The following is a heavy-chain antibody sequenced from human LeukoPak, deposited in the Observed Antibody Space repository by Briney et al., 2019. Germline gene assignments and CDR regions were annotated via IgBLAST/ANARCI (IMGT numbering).Heavy chain of an antibody. Sequence: SETLSLTCTVSGGSISGSGYYWSWIRQHPGKSLEWIGYIYYSGNTDYNPSLKSRASISVDTTKNLFSLKLSSVTAADTAVYYCARDERVTMVRAVFSNKLYNYYGMDVWGQGTTVTVSS. J-gene: IGHJ6*02. CDR2: IYYSGNT. CDR3: ARDERVTMVRAVFSNKLYNYYGMDV. D-gene: IGHD3-10*01. V-gene: IGHV4-31*03. CDR1: GGSISGSGYY.